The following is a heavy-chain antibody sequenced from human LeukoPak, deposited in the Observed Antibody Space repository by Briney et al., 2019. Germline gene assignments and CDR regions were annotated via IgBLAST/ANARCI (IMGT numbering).Heavy chain of an antibody. CDR3: ARGTRYYDFWSGYHSRPYYFDY. J-gene: IGHJ4*02. Sequence: SETLSLTCTVSGGSISSYYWSWIRQPPGKGLEWIGEINHSGSTNYNPSLKSRVTISVDTSKNQFSLKLSSVTAADTAVYYCARGTRYYDFWSGYHSRPYYFDYWGQGTLVTVSS. D-gene: IGHD3-3*01. CDR1: GGSISSYY. V-gene: IGHV4-34*01. CDR2: INHSGST.